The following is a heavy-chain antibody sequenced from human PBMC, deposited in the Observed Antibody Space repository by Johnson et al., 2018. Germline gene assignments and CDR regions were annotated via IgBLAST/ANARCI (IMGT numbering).Heavy chain of an antibody. Sequence: QVQLVESGAEVKKPGSSXKVSCKASGGTFSSYAISWVRQAPGQGLEWMGGIIPIFGTAHYAQKFQGRVTITADESTSTAYMERSSLRSEDTAVYYCARGGVEKGIAVAGYYYGMDVWGQGTTVTVSS. CDR3: ARGGVEKGIAVAGYYYGMDV. CDR2: IIPIFGTA. V-gene: IGHV1-69*01. J-gene: IGHJ6*02. D-gene: IGHD6-19*01. CDR1: GGTFSSYA.